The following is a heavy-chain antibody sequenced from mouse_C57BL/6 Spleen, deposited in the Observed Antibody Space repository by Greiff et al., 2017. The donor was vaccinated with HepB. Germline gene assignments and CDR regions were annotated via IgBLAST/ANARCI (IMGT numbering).Heavy chain of an antibody. Sequence: VKLVESGAELVRPGSSVKLSCKASGYTFTSYWMDWVKQRPGQGLEWIGNIYPSDSETHYNQKFKDKATLTVDKSSSTAYMQLSSLTSEDSAVYDCARSYYYGSTLFAYWGQGTLVTVSA. D-gene: IGHD1-1*01. V-gene: IGHV1-61*01. CDR2: IYPSDSET. CDR3: ARSYYYGSTLFAY. CDR1: GYTFTSYW. J-gene: IGHJ3*01.